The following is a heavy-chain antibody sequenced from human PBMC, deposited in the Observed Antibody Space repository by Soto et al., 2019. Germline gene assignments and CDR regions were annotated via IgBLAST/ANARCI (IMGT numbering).Heavy chain of an antibody. CDR2: INQDGSEK. CDR3: ARDVS. J-gene: IGHJ4*02. Sequence: EVQMVESGGGLVQPGGSLRLSCAASGFIFSNFWMSWVRQAPGKGLEWVANINQDGSEKYYVDSVKGRFTFSRDNAKNSLYLQMNSVRAEDTCVYYCARDVSWGQGTLVTVSS. V-gene: IGHV3-7*01. CDR1: GFIFSNFW.